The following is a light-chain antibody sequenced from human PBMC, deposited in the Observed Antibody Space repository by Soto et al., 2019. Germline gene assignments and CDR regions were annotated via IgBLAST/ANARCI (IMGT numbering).Light chain of an antibody. Sequence: SALTQPASVSGSPGQSITISCTGTTSDVGGYRFVSWYQQYPGKAPKLIIYEVSNRPSGVSNRFSGSKSGTTASLIIFGLQTEDEANYYCKSYTSSRTLVFGTGTKVTVL. J-gene: IGLJ1*01. V-gene: IGLV2-14*01. CDR1: TSDVGGYRF. CDR2: EVS. CDR3: KSYTSSRTLV.